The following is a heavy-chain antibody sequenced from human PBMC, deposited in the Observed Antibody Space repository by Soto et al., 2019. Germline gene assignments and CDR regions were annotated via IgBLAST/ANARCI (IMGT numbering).Heavy chain of an antibody. V-gene: IGHV4-4*07. D-gene: IGHD6-13*01. J-gene: IGHJ6*02. CDR1: GGSISSYY. CDR3: ARDLGRIAAAELGYYYYGMDV. Sequence: PWETLSLTCTVSGGSISSYYWSWIRQPAGKGLEWIGRIYTSGSTNYNPSLKSRVTMSVDTSKNQFSLKLSSVTAADTAVYYCARDLGRIAAAELGYYYYGMDVWGQGTTVTVSS. CDR2: IYTSGST.